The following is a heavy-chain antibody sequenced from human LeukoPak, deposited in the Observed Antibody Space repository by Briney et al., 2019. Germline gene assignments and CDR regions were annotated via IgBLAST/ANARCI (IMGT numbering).Heavy chain of an antibody. Sequence: GGSLRLSCAASGFTFSNYAMNWVRQAPGKGLDWVSSITAGGSFKYYADSVKGRFTISRDNAKNSLFLQMNSLTADDTAVYYCARERTTIVSGTTIGAYWGQGTLVTVSS. CDR3: ARERTTIVSGTTIGAY. CDR2: ITAGGSFK. J-gene: IGHJ4*02. CDR1: GFTFSNYA. V-gene: IGHV3-21*01. D-gene: IGHD2/OR15-2a*01.